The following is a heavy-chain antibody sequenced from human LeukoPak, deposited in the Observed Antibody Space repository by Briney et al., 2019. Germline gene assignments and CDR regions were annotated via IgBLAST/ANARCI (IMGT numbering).Heavy chain of an antibody. CDR1: GFTFSRYD. V-gene: IGHV3-23*01. D-gene: IGHD3-9*01. Sequence: GGSLRLSCAASGFTFSRYDMNWVRQAPGKGLEWVSAISGSGGSTYYADSVKGRFTISRDNSKNTLYLQMNSLRAEDTALYYCAKRWDDILSGFDYWGQGTLVTVSS. CDR2: ISGSGGST. CDR3: AKRWDDILSGFDY. J-gene: IGHJ4*02.